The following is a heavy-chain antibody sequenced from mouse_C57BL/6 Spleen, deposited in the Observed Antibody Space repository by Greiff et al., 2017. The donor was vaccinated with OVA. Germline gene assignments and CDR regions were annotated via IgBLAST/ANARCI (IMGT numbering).Heavy chain of an antibody. CDR1: GFNIKDDY. V-gene: IGHV14-4*01. D-gene: IGHD1-1*02. J-gene: IGHJ4*01. CDR3: TTRGYGAMDY. CDR2: IDPENGDT. Sequence: DVQLQESGAELVRPGASVKLSCTASGFNIKDDYMHWVKQRPEQGLEWIGWIDPENGDTEYASKFQGKATITADTSSNTAYLQLSSLTSEDTAVYYCTTRGYGAMDYWGQGTSVTVSS.